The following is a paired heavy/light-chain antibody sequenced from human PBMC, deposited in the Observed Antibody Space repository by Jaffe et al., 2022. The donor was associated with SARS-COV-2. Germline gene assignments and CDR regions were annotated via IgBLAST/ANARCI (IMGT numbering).Heavy chain of an antibody. D-gene: IGHD2-21*01. Sequence: EVQLVESGGGLVQPGGSLRLSCAASGFTFSSYDMHWVRQATGKGLEWVSAIGTAGDTYYPGSVKGRFTISRENAKNSLYLQMNSLRAGDTAVYYCARWVRDYGMDVWGQGTTVTVSS. V-gene: IGHV3-13*01. J-gene: IGHJ6*02. CDR3: ARWVRDYGMDV. CDR2: IGTAGDT. CDR1: GFTFSSYD.
Light chain of an antibody. CDR3: QQYNSYPPT. CDR2: AAS. J-gene: IGKJ4*01. Sequence: DIQMTQSPSSLSASVGDRVTITCRASQGISNYLAWFQQKPGKAPKSLIYAASSLQSGVPSKFSGSGSGTDFTLTISSLQPEDFATYYCQQYNSYPPTFGGGTKVEIK. CDR1: QGISNY. V-gene: IGKV1-16*02.